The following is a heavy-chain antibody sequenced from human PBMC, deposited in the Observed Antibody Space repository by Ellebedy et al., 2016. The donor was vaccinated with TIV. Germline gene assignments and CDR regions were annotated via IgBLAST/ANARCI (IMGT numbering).Heavy chain of an antibody. CDR3: ARDRRGSYDF. D-gene: IGHD3-10*01. CDR2: ISHTGRT. CDR1: GASISSSY. Sequence: MPSETLSLTCTVSGASISSSYWSWIRQTPGKDLEWIGYISHTGRTNYNPSLQSRVTISVDTSTNQFSLTLRSLTAADTAVYYCARDRRGSYDFWGQGTLLAVSS. V-gene: IGHV4-59*01. J-gene: IGHJ4*02.